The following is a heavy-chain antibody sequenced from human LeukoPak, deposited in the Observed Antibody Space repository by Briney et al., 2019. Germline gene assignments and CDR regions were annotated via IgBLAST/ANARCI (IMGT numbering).Heavy chain of an antibody. Sequence: SETLSLTCTVSGGSISSYYWSWIRQPPGKGLEWIGYIYTSGSTNYNPSLKSRVTISVDTSKNQFSLKLSSVTAADTAVYYCARAGYCRSTSCWWFDPWGQGTLVTVSS. D-gene: IGHD2-2*01. CDR2: IYTSGST. J-gene: IGHJ5*02. V-gene: IGHV4-4*09. CDR3: ARAGYCRSTSCWWFDP. CDR1: GGSISSYY.